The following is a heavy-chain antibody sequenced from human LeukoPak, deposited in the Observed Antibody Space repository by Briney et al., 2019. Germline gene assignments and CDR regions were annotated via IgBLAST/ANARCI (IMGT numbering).Heavy chain of an antibody. Sequence: GGSLRLSCAASGFTFSSYAMSWVRQAPGKGLEWVSAISGSGGSTYYADSVKGRFTISRDNSKNTLYLQMNSLRAEDTAVYNCAKEITMVRGVKPNWFDPWGQGTLVTVSS. V-gene: IGHV3-23*01. CDR3: AKEITMVRGVKPNWFDP. CDR2: ISGSGGST. CDR1: GFTFSSYA. J-gene: IGHJ5*02. D-gene: IGHD3-10*01.